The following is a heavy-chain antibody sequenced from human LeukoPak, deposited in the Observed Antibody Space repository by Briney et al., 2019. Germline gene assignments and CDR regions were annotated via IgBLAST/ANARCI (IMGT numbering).Heavy chain of an antibody. V-gene: IGHV4-59*08. J-gene: IGHJ4*02. Sequence: SETLSLTCSVSGGSINGYYWSWIRQPPERGLQWLGFVYYTGSIDYNPSLKSRVSISVDTSRNQFSLKLTSVTAADTAVYYCARRHNSAYVVDYWGRGTLVTVSS. CDR1: GGSINGYY. CDR2: VYYTGSI. D-gene: IGHD3-10*02. CDR3: ARRHNSAYVVDY.